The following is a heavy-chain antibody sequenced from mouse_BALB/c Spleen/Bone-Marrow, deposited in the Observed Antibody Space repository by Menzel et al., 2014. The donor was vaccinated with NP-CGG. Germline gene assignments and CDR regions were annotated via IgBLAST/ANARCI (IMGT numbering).Heavy chain of an antibody. J-gene: IGHJ2*01. CDR1: GFAFSYYD. CDR2: ISSGGSYT. D-gene: IGHD2-3*01. V-gene: IGHV5-9*02. CDR3: ARSGVCGYYF. Sequence: EVHLVESGGGLVKPGGSLKLSCAASGFAFSYYDMSWVRQTPEKRLEWVATISSGGSYTYYPDSVKVRFTTSSDNSRNTLYLQKSSLRSEDTALYYCARSGVCGYYFGGQGTTLTVSS.